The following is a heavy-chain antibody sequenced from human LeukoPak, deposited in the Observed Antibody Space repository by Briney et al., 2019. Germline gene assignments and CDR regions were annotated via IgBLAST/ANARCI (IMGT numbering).Heavy chain of an antibody. D-gene: IGHD6-13*01. CDR3: ARDWRQQCFDY. V-gene: IGHV3-11*04. Sequence: GGSLRLSCAASGLTVSTNYMSWVRQAPGKGLEWVSYISISDTTVYYADSVKGRFTISRDNAKNSLYLQMNSLRAEDTAVYYCARDWRQQCFDYWGQGTLVTVSS. CDR2: ISISDTTV. J-gene: IGHJ4*02. CDR1: GLTVSTNY.